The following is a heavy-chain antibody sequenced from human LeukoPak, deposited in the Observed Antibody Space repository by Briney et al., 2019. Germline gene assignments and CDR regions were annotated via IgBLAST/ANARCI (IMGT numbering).Heavy chain of an antibody. V-gene: IGHV4-39*02. CDR1: GGSISSSSYY. J-gene: IGHJ4*02. Sequence: SETLSLTCTVSGGSISSSSYYWGWIRQPPGKGLEWIGAINYSGSTYYNPSLKSRVTISVDTSKNQFSLKLSSVTAADTAVYYCARDRLSSGCLDNWGQGTLVTVSS. D-gene: IGHD6-19*01. CDR2: INYSGST. CDR3: ARDRLSSGCLDN.